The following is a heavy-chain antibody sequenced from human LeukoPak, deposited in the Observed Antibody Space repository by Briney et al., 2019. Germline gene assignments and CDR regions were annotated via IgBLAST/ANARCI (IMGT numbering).Heavy chain of an antibody. CDR3: ASRNQYCGGDCFWAFDI. CDR2: ISSSGSYI. V-gene: IGHV3-21*01. D-gene: IGHD2-21*02. J-gene: IGHJ3*02. CDR1: GFTFSSYG. Sequence: GGSLRLSCAASGFTFSSYGMHWVRQAPGKGLEWVSSISSSGSYIYYADSVKGRFTISRENAKNSLYLQMNSLRAEDTAVYYCASRNQYCGGDCFWAFDIWGQGTMVTVSS.